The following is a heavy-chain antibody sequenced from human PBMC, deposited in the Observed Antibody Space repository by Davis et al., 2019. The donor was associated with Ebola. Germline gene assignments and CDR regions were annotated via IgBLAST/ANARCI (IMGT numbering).Heavy chain of an antibody. V-gene: IGHV5-51*01. J-gene: IGHJ5*02. D-gene: IGHD2-15*01. CDR2: IYPDDSDD. CDR1: GYSYITYW. Sequence: GALRLSCKTSGYSYITYWIACVRQLPGQGLEWMGIIYPDDSDDRYSPSFQGQVTISAAKSISTAYLQWSSLKASDTAMYYCARLGGYCSGGSCYRGNWFDPWGQGTLVTVSS. CDR3: ARLGGYCSGGSCYRGNWFDP.